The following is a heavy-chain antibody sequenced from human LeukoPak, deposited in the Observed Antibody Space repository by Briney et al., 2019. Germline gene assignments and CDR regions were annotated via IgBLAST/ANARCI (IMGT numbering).Heavy chain of an antibody. CDR3: ARHPSAVAGKTFDC. D-gene: IGHD6-19*01. V-gene: IGHV4-59*08. Sequence: SETLSLTCTVSGGSISSYYWSWIRQPPGKGLEWIGYIYYSGSTNYNPSLKSRVTISVDTSKNQISLKLTSVTAADTAVYYCARHPSAVAGKTFDCWGQGTLVTVSS. CDR2: IYYSGST. CDR1: GGSISSYY. J-gene: IGHJ4*02.